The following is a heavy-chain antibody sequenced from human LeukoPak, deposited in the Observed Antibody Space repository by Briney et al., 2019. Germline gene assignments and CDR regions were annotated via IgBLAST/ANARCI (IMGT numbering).Heavy chain of an antibody. CDR2: IYTSGST. V-gene: IGHV4-4*07. Sequence: PSETLSLTCIVSGDYISSYYWSWIRQPAGKGLEWIGRIYTSGSTNYNPSLKSRVTMSVDTSKNQFSLKLSSVTAADTAVYYCAREPRGTATVDYWGQGTLVTVSS. CDR1: GDYISSYY. CDR3: AREPRGTATVDY. D-gene: IGHD4-17*01. J-gene: IGHJ4*02.